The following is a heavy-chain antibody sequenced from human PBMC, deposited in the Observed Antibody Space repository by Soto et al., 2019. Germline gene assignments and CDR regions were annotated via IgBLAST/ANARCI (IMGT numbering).Heavy chain of an antibody. CDR3: ARGVWFGPNYGVDV. D-gene: IGHD3-10*01. V-gene: IGHV3-73*02. J-gene: IGHJ6*02. CDR1: GFTFSASA. CDR2: SKDKVSNYAT. Sequence: EVQLVESGGGLVQPGGSLRLSCAASGFTFSASAVHWVRQASGKGLEWVGRSKDKVSNYATAYSASVQGRFTISRDDSKNTAFLQMNSLKIEDTAVYYCARGVWFGPNYGVDVWGQGTTVTVSS.